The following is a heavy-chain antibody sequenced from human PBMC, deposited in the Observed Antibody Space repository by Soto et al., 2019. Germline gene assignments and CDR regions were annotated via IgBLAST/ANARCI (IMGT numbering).Heavy chain of an antibody. CDR2: IYHSGST. Sequence: PSETLSLTCAVSGGSISSSNWWSWVRQPPGKGLEWIGEIYHSGSTNYNPSLKSRVTISVDKSKNQFSLKLSSVTAADTAVYYCARGSEAVAGSWHYFDYWGQGTLVTVSS. CDR3: ARGSEAVAGSWHYFDY. D-gene: IGHD6-19*01. V-gene: IGHV4-4*02. CDR1: GGSISSSNW. J-gene: IGHJ4*02.